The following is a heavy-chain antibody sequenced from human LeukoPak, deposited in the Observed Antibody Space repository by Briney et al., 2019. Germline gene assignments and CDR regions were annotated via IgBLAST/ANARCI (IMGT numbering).Heavy chain of an antibody. V-gene: IGHV3-30-3*01. CDR2: ISYDGSNK. Sequence: PGGSLRLSCAASGFTFSSYAMHWVRQAPGKGLEWVAVISYDGSNKYYADSVKGRFTISRDNSKNTLYLQMNSLRAEDTAVYYCAKDIGITDFWSGYPDYWGQGTLVTVSS. CDR3: AKDIGITDFWSGYPDY. CDR1: GFTFSSYA. D-gene: IGHD3-3*01. J-gene: IGHJ4*02.